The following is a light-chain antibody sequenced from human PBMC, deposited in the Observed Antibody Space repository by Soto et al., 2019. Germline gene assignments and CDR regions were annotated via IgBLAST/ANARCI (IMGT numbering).Light chain of an antibody. CDR1: SSDVGGSNY. V-gene: IGLV2-14*01. CDR2: EVS. Sequence: QSALTQPRSVSGSPGQSVTISCTGTSSDVGGSNYVSWYQQHPGKAPKLMIYEVSNRPSGVSNRFSGSKSGDTASLTISGLQAEDEADYYCSSYTSSSTFVCGTGTKVTV. J-gene: IGLJ1*01. CDR3: SSYTSSSTFV.